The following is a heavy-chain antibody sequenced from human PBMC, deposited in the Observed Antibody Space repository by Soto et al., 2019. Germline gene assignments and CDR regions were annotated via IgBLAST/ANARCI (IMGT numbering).Heavy chain of an antibody. J-gene: IGHJ4*02. CDR1: GFTFTSSA. CDR3: AADVSSGWYRRFDY. V-gene: IGHV1-58*01. CDR2: IAVGSGNT. Sequence: SVKVSCKASGFTFTSSAVQWVRQARGQRLEWIGWIAVGSGNTNYAQKFQERVTITRDMSTSTAYMELSSLRSEDTAVYYCAADVSSGWYRRFDYWGQGTLVTVSS. D-gene: IGHD6-19*01.